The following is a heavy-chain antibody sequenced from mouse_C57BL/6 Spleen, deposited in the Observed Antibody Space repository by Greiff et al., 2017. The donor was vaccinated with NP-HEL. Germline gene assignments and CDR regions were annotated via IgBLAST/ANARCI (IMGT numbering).Heavy chain of an antibody. D-gene: IGHD1-1*01. CDR3: ARGFITTVVATGYYAMDY. CDR1: GYSFTDYN. J-gene: IGHJ4*01. CDR2: INPNYGTT. V-gene: IGHV1-39*01. Sequence: EVKLMESGPELVKPGASVKISCKASGYSFTDYNMNWVKQSNGKSLEWIGVINPNYGTTSYNQKFKGKATLTVDQSSSTAYMQLNSLTSEDSAVYYCARGFITTVVATGYYAMDYWGQGTSVTVSS.